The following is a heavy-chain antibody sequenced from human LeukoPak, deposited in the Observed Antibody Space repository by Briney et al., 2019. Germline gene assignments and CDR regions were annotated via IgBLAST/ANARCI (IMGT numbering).Heavy chain of an antibody. CDR2: IYYSGST. CDR1: GGSISSGDYY. Sequence: SETLSLTCTVSGGSISSGDYYWSWIRQPPGKGLEWIEYIYYSGSTYYNPSLKSRVTISVDTSKNQFSLKLSSVTAADTAVYYCARDRPQAFDIWGQGTMVTVSS. J-gene: IGHJ3*02. CDR3: ARDRPQAFDI. V-gene: IGHV4-30-4*01.